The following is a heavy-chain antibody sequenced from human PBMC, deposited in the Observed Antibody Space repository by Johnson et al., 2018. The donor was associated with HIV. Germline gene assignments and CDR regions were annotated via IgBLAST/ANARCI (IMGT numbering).Heavy chain of an antibody. CDR3: ARDRGYWDAFDI. CDR1: GFTFSDYY. J-gene: IGHJ3*02. D-gene: IGHD3-22*01. CDR2: ISSSGTSV. Sequence: VQLVESGGGLVKPGGSLRLSCAASGFTFSDYYMSWIRQTPGKGLEWVSYISSSGTSVYYADSGKGRFSISRDNAKHSLYLQMNSLSAEDTAVYYCARDRGYWDAFDIWGQGTMVTVSS. V-gene: IGHV3-11*04.